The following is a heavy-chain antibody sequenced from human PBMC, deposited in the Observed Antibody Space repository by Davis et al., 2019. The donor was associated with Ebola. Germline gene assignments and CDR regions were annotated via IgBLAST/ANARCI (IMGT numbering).Heavy chain of an antibody. CDR1: GLTFSNLG. V-gene: IGHV3-30*02. CDR3: ATDRGGPQSY. J-gene: IGHJ4*02. CDR2: IRYDEGSK. D-gene: IGHD3-10*01. Sequence: GGSLRLSCAASGLTFSNLGMHWVRQAPGKGLEWVAFIRYDEGSKNYADSVKGRFTISRDNSKNTLFLQMNSLRPEDTAVYFCATDRGGPQSYWGQGTLVTVSS.